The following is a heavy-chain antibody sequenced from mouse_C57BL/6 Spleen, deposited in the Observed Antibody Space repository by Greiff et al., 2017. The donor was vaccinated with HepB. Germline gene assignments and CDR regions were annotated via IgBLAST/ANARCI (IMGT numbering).Heavy chain of an antibody. V-gene: IGHV1-61*01. CDR2: IYPSDSET. CDR1: GYTFTSYW. D-gene: IGHD2-3*01. J-gene: IGHJ3*01. CDR3: ASNGYYAAY. Sequence: QVQLQQPGAELVRPGSSVKLSCKASGYTFTSYWMDWVKQRPGQGLEWIGNIYPSDSETHYKQKFKDKATLTVDNSSSTAYMQLSSLTSEDCAVYYCASNGYYAAYWGQGTLVTVSA.